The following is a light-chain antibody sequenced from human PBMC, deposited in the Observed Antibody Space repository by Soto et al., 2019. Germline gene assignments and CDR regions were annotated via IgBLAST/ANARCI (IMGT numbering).Light chain of an antibody. CDR2: GAS. Sequence: EIVMTQSPATLSVSPGERATLSCRASQSVSSNLAWYQQKPGQAPRLLIYGASTRATGIPAWFSGSGSGTEFTLTISSLQSEDFAAYYCQQYNNFPRTFGQGTKVDI. CDR3: QQYNNFPRT. V-gene: IGKV3-15*01. J-gene: IGKJ2*01. CDR1: QSVSSN.